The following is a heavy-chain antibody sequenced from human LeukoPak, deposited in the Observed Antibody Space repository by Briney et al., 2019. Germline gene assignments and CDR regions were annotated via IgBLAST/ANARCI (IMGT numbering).Heavy chain of an antibody. CDR3: ARDNFLSYYYDSSGHYRGFDY. CDR2: IQYSGST. Sequence: SETLSLTGTGSAGSINSNTYYWGWIRQPPGKGLEWIGSIQYSGSTHYNQSLKSIVTISVDTSKNQFSLRLSSVTAQDSAVYYCARDNFLSYYYDSSGHYRGFDYWGQGTLVTVSS. D-gene: IGHD3-22*01. J-gene: IGHJ4*02. CDR1: AGSINSNTYY. V-gene: IGHV4-39*07.